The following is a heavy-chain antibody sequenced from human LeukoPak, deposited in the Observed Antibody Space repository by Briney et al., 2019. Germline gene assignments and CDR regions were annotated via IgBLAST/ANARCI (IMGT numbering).Heavy chain of an antibody. Sequence: GSSVKVSCKASGGTFTSYDINWVRQATGQGLEWMGWMNPNSGNTGYAQKFQGRVTITRNTSISTAYMELSSLRSEDTAVYYCALVGLYGSGSSFFYWGQGTLVTVSS. CDR1: GGTFTSYD. J-gene: IGHJ4*02. D-gene: IGHD3-10*01. V-gene: IGHV1-8*03. CDR3: ALVGLYGSGSSFFY. CDR2: MNPNSGNT.